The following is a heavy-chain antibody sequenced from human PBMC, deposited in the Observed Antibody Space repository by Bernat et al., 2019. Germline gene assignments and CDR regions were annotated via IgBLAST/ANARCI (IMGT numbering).Heavy chain of an antibody. D-gene: IGHD2-15*01. Sequence: EVQLLESGGGLVQPGGSLRLSCGASGFTFSSFAMSCVRQAAGRGLEWVSGISGSGDSTYYADSVKGRFTISRDNSKNTLYLQMNSLRAEDTAVYYCAKGIYPKGYCSGGNCYYYFYGMDVWGQGTTVTVSS. CDR1: GFTFSSFA. CDR3: AKGIYPKGYCSGGNCYYYFYGMDV. J-gene: IGHJ6*02. CDR2: ISGSGDST. V-gene: IGHV3-23*01.